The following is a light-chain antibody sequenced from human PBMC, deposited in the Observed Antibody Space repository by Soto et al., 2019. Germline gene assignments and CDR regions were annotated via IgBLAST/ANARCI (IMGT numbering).Light chain of an antibody. CDR1: RSVGRS. V-gene: IGKV3-11*01. CDR3: QQRTNWHLT. J-gene: IGKJ4*01. Sequence: ETVLTQSPATLPLSPGERATLSCRASRSVGRSLAWYQQKPGQAPRLLIYDASNRATGIPARFSGSGSGTDFSLTSSSLEPEDFAIYYCQQRTNWHLTFGGGTTVEIK. CDR2: DAS.